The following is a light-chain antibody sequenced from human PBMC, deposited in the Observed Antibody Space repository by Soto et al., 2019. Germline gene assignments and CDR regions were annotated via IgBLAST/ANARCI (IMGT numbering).Light chain of an antibody. CDR2: WAS. V-gene: IGKV4-1*01. J-gene: IGKJ1*01. CDR1: QSVLSSSNNKNY. Sequence: DIVMTQSPDSLAVSLGERATFNCKSSQSVLSSSNNKNYLAWYQQKPGRPPKLLIYWASTRESGVPDRFSGSGSWTDFTLTISSLQAEDVAVYYCQQYYSTPPTFGQGTKVEIK. CDR3: QQYYSTPPT.